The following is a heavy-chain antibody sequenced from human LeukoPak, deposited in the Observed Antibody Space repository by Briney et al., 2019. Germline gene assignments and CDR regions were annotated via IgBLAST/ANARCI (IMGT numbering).Heavy chain of an antibody. CDR2: ISGSGAGT. D-gene: IGHD6-13*01. CDR3: SNLYSSNY. V-gene: IGHV3-23*01. J-gene: IGHJ4*02. CDR1: AFTFSTYG. Sequence: GGSLRLSCAASAFTFSTYGMSWVRQAPGMGLEWVSGISGSGAGTYYADSVRGRFTISRDNSKNTLYLQMNSLRAEDTAVYYCSNLYSSNYWGQGTLVTVSS.